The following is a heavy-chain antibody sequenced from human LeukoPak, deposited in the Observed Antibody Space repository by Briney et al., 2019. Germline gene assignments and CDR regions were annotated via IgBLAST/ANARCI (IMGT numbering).Heavy chain of an antibody. V-gene: IGHV3-74*01. CDR3: VGGSYYFDY. J-gene: IGHJ4*02. CDR2: INSDGSTT. Sequence: TWGSLRLSCAASGFTFSSYWMHWVRQAPGKGLVWVSRINSDGSTTSYADSVKGRITISRDNAKNTLYLQMNSLRAEDTAAYYCVGGSYYFDYWGQGTLVTVSS. CDR1: GFTFSSYW. D-gene: IGHD1-26*01.